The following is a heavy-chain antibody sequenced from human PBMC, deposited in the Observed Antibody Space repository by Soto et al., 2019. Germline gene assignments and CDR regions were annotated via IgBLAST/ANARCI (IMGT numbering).Heavy chain of an antibody. CDR3: ARAVYLGGSYTMDV. Sequence: QVEPVQSGAEVEEPWSSVEVSCQASGGNFSRYSFRRVRPAPGQGPGVVGGIIPIFGTANYAQKFQGRVTITADESTSTAYMELSSLRSEDTAVYYCARAVYLGGSYTMDVWGQGTTVTVSS. V-gene: IGHV1-69*01. D-gene: IGHD1-20*01. J-gene: IGHJ6*02. CDR2: IIPIFGTA. CDR1: GGNFSRYS.